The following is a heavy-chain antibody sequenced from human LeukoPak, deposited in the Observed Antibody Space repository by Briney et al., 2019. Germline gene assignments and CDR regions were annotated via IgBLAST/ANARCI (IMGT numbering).Heavy chain of an antibody. CDR3: ASGYCGGACQLGGVDM. Sequence: TSETLSLTCTVSGGSISSYYWSWLRQPPGKGLEYIGYTHYSGATNYNPSLKSRVTISLDTSGNQFSLKLSSVTAADTAVYYCASGYCGGACQLGGVDMWGQGTMVTVSS. CDR1: GGSISSYY. J-gene: IGHJ3*02. D-gene: IGHD2-21*02. V-gene: IGHV4-59*01. CDR2: THYSGAT.